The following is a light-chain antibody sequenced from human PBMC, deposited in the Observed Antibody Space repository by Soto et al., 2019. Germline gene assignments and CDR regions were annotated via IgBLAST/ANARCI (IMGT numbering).Light chain of an antibody. CDR2: GAS. Sequence: EVVLTQSPGTLSLSPGERATLSCRASQSVAANYLAWYQQKRGQAPRLLIYGASSRATGIPDRFSGSGTRTDFTLNISRLEPEDFSVYYCHQYGTAPLTFGAGPKVDIK. V-gene: IGKV3-20*01. CDR3: HQYGTAPLT. CDR1: QSVAANY. J-gene: IGKJ3*01.